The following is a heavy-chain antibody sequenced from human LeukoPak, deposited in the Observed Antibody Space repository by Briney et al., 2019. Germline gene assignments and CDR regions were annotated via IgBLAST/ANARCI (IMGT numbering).Heavy chain of an antibody. Sequence: SETLSLTCAVSGGSISSGGYSWSWIRQPPGKGLEWIGYIYHSGTTYYNPSLKSRVTISIDRSKNQFSLKLSSVTAADTAVYYCARWSRTGSSFDYWGQGTLVTVSS. J-gene: IGHJ4*02. CDR1: GGSISSGGYS. D-gene: IGHD2-15*01. CDR2: IYHSGTT. V-gene: IGHV4-30-2*01. CDR3: ARWSRTGSSFDY.